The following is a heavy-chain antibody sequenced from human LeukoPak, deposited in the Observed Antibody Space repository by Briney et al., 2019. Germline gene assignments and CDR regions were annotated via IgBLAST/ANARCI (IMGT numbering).Heavy chain of an antibody. J-gene: IGHJ4*02. CDR3: AASLAYSGSYWTFDY. CDR1: RFAFSNAW. CDR2: IKSKTDGGTT. Sequence: PGGSLRLSCAASRFAFSNAWMSWVRQAPGKGLEWVGRIKSKTDGGTTDYAAPVKVRFTISRDDSKNTLYLQMNSLKTEDTAVYYCAASLAYSGSYWTFDYWGQGTLATVSS. D-gene: IGHD1-26*01. V-gene: IGHV3-15*01.